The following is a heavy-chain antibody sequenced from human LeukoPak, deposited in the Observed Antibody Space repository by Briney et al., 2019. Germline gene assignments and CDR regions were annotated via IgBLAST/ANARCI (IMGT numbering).Heavy chain of an antibody. CDR2: ISCSTSGYTI. CDR1: GFTFSNYR. D-gene: IGHD1-26*01. CDR3: ARETGSYYGPFDY. Sequence: GGSLRLSCAASGFTFSNYRMNWVRQAPGKGLEWVSCISCSTSGYTIYYADSVRGRFTISRDNAKNSLYLQMNTLRAEDTPLYYCARETGSYYGPFDYWGQGTLVTASS. J-gene: IGHJ4*02. V-gene: IGHV3-48*01.